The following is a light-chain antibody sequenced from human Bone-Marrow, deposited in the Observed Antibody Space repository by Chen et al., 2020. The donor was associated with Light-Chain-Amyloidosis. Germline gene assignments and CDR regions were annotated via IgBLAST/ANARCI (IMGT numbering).Light chain of an antibody. V-gene: IGLV2-14*01. CDR3: SSYTSNNTWV. J-gene: IGLJ3*02. Sequence: QSALTQPASVSGSPGQVITISCTGTSSDVGNYDYVSWYQQHPGNAPKVIIYVVSHRPSGVSNRFSGSKSGNTASLTISELQAEDEAHYYCSSYTSNNTWVFGGGTKLTVL. CDR2: VVS. CDR1: SSDVGNYDY.